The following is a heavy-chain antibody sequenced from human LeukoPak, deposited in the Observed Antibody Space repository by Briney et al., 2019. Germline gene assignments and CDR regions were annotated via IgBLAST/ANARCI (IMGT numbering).Heavy chain of an antibody. CDR1: GYTLTTFD. D-gene: IGHD3-3*01. V-gene: IGHV1-8*03. Sequence: ASVKVSCKASGYTLTTFDINWVRQATGQGLEWMGWMNPNSGHAGYAQKFQGRVTITRNTSISTAYMELSSLRSDDTAVYYCARANSIWDYWGQGTLVTVSS. CDR3: ARANSIWDY. CDR2: MNPNSGHA. J-gene: IGHJ4*02.